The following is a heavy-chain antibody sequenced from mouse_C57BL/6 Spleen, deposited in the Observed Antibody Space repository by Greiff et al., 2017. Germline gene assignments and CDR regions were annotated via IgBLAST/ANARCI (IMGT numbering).Heavy chain of an antibody. V-gene: IGHV1-53*01. Sequence: QVQLQQPGTELVKPGASVKLSCKASGYTFTSYWMHWVKQRPGQGLEWIGNINPSNGGTNYNETFKSKATLTVDKSSSTAYMQLSSLTSEDSAVYDGARGPPCYSNPFAYWGQGTLVTVSA. J-gene: IGHJ3*01. CDR1: GYTFTSYW. D-gene: IGHD2-5*01. CDR2: INPSNGGT. CDR3: ARGPPCYSNPFAY.